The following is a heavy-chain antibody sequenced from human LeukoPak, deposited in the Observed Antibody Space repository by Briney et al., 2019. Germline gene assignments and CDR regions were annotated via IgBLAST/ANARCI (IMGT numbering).Heavy chain of an antibody. CDR1: GYTFTNYG. V-gene: IGHV1-18*01. CDR3: ARDVVRTTPYNWFDP. Sequence: ASVKVSCKASGYTFTNYGIGWFRQAPGQGLEWMGWISAYNGNTDYAQKLQGRVTMTTDTSTSTAYMELRSLRSDDTAVYFCARDVVRTTPYNWFDPWGQGTLVTVSS. J-gene: IGHJ5*02. CDR2: ISAYNGNT. D-gene: IGHD1-1*01.